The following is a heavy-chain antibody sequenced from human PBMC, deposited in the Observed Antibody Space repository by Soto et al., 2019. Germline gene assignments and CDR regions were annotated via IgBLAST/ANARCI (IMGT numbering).Heavy chain of an antibody. J-gene: IGHJ4*02. CDR3: TTSPRAQY. Sequence: EVQLVESGGGLVKPGGSLGLSCAVSGFTCNNAWMSWVRQAPGKGLEWVGRIKSKTDGGTTDHAASVKGRFTISRDDSKNTLYLQMDSLKIEDTAMYYCTTSPRAQYWGQGTLVSVSS. CDR2: IKSKTDGGTT. CDR1: GFTCNNAW. V-gene: IGHV3-15*01.